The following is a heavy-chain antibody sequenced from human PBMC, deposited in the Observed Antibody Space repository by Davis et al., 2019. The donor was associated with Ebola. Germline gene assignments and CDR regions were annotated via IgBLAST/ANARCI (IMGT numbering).Heavy chain of an antibody. CDR3: ARGDGSSRVLDYYYYGMDV. CDR2: IYYSGST. V-gene: IGHV4-31*03. CDR1: GGSISSGGYY. Sequence: PSETLSLTCTVSGGSISSGGYYWSWIRQHPGKGLEWIGYIYYSGSTYYNPSLKSRVTISVDTSKNQFSLKLSSVTAADTAVYYCARGDGSSRVLDYYYYGMDVWGKGTTVTVSS. D-gene: IGHD6-6*01. J-gene: IGHJ6*04.